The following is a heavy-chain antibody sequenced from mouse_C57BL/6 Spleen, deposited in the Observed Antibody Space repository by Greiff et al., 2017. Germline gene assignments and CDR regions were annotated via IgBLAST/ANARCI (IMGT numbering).Heavy chain of an antibody. CDR2: IRNKANGYTT. CDR1: GFTFTDYY. Sequence: EVQGVESGGGLVQPGGSLSLSCAASGFTFTDYYMSWVRQPPGKALEWLGFIRNKANGYTTEYSASVKGRFTISRDNSQSILYLQMNALRAEDSATYDCARSAITAVVAADYFDYWGQGTTLTVSS. V-gene: IGHV7-3*01. CDR3: ARSAITAVVAADYFDY. J-gene: IGHJ2*01. D-gene: IGHD1-1*01.